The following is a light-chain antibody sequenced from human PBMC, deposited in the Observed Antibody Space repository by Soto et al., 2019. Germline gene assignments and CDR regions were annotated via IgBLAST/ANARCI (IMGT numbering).Light chain of an antibody. V-gene: IGLV2-18*02. CDR3: SSCTSTIRYV. Sequence: QSVLTQPPSVSGSPGQSVTISCTGTSSDVGKYDRVSWYQQPPGTAPKLIIYEVTNRPSGVPARFSGSKSGNTASLTISGLQSEDEADYYCSSCTSTIRYVFGAGTKVTVL. CDR2: EVT. CDR1: SSDVGKYDR. J-gene: IGLJ1*01.